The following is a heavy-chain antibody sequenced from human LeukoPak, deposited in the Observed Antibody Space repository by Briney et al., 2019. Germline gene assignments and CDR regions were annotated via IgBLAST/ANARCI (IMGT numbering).Heavy chain of an antibody. D-gene: IGHD6-19*01. V-gene: IGHV3-53*04. J-gene: IGHJ4*02. Sequence: GGSLRLSCAASGFTVSSNYMSWVRQGPGKGLEWVSVIYSGGSTYYADSVKGRFTISRHNSKNTLYLQMNSLRAEDTAVYYCARYYSSGWYAYFDYWGQGTLVTVSS. CDR3: ARYYSSGWYAYFDY. CDR2: IYSGGST. CDR1: GFTVSSNY.